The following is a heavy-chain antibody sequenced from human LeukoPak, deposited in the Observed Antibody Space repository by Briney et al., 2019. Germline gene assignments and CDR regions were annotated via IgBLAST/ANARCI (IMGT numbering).Heavy chain of an antibody. CDR3: ARLGGYSYYYDSSGYRLGELDY. CDR2: IYNRGST. D-gene: IGHD3-22*01. J-gene: IGHJ4*02. CDR1: GGSIGSHS. V-gene: IGHV4-59*11. Sequence: PSETLSLTCTVSGGSIGSHSWSWIRQPPGKGLEWIGYIYNRGSTNYNPSLKSRVTISVDTSKNQFSLKLSSVTAVDTAVYYCARLGGYSYYYDSSGYRLGELDYWGQGTLVTVSS.